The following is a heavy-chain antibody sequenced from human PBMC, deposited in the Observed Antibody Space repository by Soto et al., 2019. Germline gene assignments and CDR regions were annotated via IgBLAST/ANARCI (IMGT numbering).Heavy chain of an antibody. CDR1: GGSISSYY. CDR2: IYYSGST. V-gene: IGHV4-59*01. CDR3: ARAVGYYDILTGYFGSFDY. D-gene: IGHD3-9*01. J-gene: IGHJ4*02. Sequence: PSETLSLTSTVSGGSISSYYWSWIRQPPGKGLEWIGYIYYSGSTNYNPSLKSRVTISVDTSKNQFSLKLSSVTAADTAVYYCARAVGYYDILTGYFGSFDYWGQGTLVTVSS.